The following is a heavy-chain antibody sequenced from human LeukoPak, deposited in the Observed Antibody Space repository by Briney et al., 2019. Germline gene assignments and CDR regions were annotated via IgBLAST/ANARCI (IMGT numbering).Heavy chain of an antibody. J-gene: IGHJ4*02. V-gene: IGHV1-69*04. CDR1: GGTFSSYA. D-gene: IGHD3-10*01. CDR2: IIPILGIA. CDR3: ASWDYYGSGSYYNENRY. Sequence: SVKVSCKASGGTFSSYAISWVRQAPGQGLEWMGRIIPILGIANYAQKFQGRVTITADKSTSTAYMELSSLRSEDTAVYYCASWDYYGSGSYYNENRYWGQGTLVTVSS.